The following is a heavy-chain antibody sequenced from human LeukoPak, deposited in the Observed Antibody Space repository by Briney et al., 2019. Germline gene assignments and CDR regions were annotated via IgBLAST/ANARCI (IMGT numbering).Heavy chain of an antibody. CDR3: AREGDSNSVGWFDP. Sequence: PSETLSLTCTVSGGSISSYYWSWIRQPAGKGLEWIGRIYTSGSTNYNPSLKSRVTMSVDTSKNQFSLKLSSVTAADTAVYYCAREGDSNSVGWFDPWGQGTLVTVSS. J-gene: IGHJ5*02. V-gene: IGHV4-4*07. CDR1: GGSISSYY. D-gene: IGHD6-13*01. CDR2: IYTSGST.